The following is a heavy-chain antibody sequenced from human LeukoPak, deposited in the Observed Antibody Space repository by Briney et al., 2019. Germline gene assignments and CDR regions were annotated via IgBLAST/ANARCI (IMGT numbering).Heavy chain of an antibody. J-gene: IGHJ4*02. CDR1: GFTFSSYA. CDR2: IKEDGSEK. Sequence: GGSLRLSCAASGFTFSSYAMSWVRQAPGKGLEWVANIKEDGSEKYYVDSVKGRFTISRDNAKNSLYLQMNSLRAEDTAMYYCAREYYYDSSGYGSFGYWGQGTLVTVSS. CDR3: AREYYYDSSGYGSFGY. V-gene: IGHV3-7*01. D-gene: IGHD3-22*01.